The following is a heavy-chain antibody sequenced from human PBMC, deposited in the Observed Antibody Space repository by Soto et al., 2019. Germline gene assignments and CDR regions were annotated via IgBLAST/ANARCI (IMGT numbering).Heavy chain of an antibody. Sequence: PGGSLRLSCAASGFTFDDYAIHWVRQGPGKGLEWVSGINWNSGSKGYGDSVRGRFAISRDNAKNSLHLQMNSLSAEDTAFYYCVKDESINWYSGHFRHWGQGTLVTVSS. V-gene: IGHV3-9*01. CDR1: GFTFDDYA. J-gene: IGHJ1*01. CDR2: INWNSGSK. CDR3: VKDESINWYSGHFRH. D-gene: IGHD6-13*01.